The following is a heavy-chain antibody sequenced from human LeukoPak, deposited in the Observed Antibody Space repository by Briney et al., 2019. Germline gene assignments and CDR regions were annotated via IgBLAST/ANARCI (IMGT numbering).Heavy chain of an antibody. CDR1: GESLSKYY. CDR2: IEHRGST. J-gene: IGHJ4*02. V-gene: IGHV4-34*01. D-gene: IGHD1-26*01. CDR3: ASSVGSTDY. Sequence: SETLSLTCAVYGESLSKYYWTWIRQSPGKGLEWIGEIEHRGSTNLNPSLKSRVTLSVDTSTQQFSLKLISVTAADAAVYYCASSVGSTDYWGQGTLVTVSS.